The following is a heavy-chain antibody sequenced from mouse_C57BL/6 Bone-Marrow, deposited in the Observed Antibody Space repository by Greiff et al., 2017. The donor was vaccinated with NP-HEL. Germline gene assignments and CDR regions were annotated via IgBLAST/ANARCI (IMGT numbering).Heavy chain of an antibody. D-gene: IGHD2-10*01. CDR3: AREGPYKNDY. CDR2: IIPSSGYT. Sequence: QVQLQQSGAELAKPGASVKLSCKASGYTFTSYWMHWVKQRPGHGLEWIGYIIPSSGYTKYNQKFKVKATLTADKASSTAYMQLSSLPYEDSAVDNRAREGPYKNDYWGQGTTLTVSS. CDR1: GYTFTSYW. V-gene: IGHV1-7*01. J-gene: IGHJ2*01.